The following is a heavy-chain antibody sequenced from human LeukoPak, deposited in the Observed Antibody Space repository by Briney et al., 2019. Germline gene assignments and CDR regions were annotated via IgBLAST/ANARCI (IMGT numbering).Heavy chain of an antibody. CDR1: GFTFSSYG. D-gene: IGHD3-10*01. J-gene: IGHJ4*02. V-gene: IGHV3-23*01. CDR3: AKQKSKLDDYGSVFDY. CDR2: ISGSGGST. Sequence: GGSLRLSCAASGFTFSSYGMSWVRQAPGKGLEWVSAISGSGGSTYYADSVEGRFTISRVNSKKTLYLQMNSLRAEDTAVYYCAKQKSKLDDYGSVFDYWGQGTLVTVSS.